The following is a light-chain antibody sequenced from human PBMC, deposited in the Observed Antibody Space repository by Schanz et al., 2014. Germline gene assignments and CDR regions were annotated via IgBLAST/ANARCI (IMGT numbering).Light chain of an antibody. CDR1: QSVGSRS. CDR3: QQYKNWPPWT. V-gene: IGKV3-15*01. CDR2: GAF. J-gene: IGKJ1*01. Sequence: EIVLTQSPDTLSLSPGERATLSCRASQSVGSRSLAWYQQKPGQPPRLLISGAFTRATGIPARFSGSGSGTEFTLTISSLQSEDSALYFCQQYKNWPPWTFGQGTKVQV.